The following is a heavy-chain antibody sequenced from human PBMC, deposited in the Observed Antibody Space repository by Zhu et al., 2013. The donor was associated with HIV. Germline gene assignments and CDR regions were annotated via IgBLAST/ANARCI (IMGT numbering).Heavy chain of an antibody. D-gene: IGHD3-10*01. CDR2: IIPVFGTV. CDR1: GSSFRTYG. J-gene: IGHJ5*01. CDR3: ARDGEEYNMDNWFDF. V-gene: IGHV1-69*01. Sequence: QVQLVQSGAEVKKPGSSVKVSCKASGSSFRTYGLNWVRQAPGQGLQWMGGIIPVFGTVNCAQTFEDRVTITADELRSTAYLELRSLRSDDTAVYFCARDGEEYNMDNWFDFXGQGTLVTVS.